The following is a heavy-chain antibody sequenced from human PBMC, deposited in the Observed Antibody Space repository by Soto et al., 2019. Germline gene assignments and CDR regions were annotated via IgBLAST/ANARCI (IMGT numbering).Heavy chain of an antibody. CDR1: GYSISSGYY. CDR2: IYHSGST. J-gene: IGHJ4*02. CDR3: ETKGSGSYYVYFDY. V-gene: IGHV4-38-2*01. D-gene: IGHD1-26*01. Sequence: PSETLSLTCAVSGYSISSGYYWCWIRQPPGKGLEWIGSIYHSGSTYYNPSLKSRVTISVDTSKNQFSLKLSSVTAADTAVYYCETKGSGSYYVYFDYWGQGTLVTVSS.